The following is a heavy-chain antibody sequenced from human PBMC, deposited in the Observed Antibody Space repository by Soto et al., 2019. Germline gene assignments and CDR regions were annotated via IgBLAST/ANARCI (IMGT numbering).Heavy chain of an antibody. D-gene: IGHD3-10*01. CDR1: GGSISSSSYY. CDR2: IYYSGST. Sequence: PSETLSLTCTVSGGSISSSSYYWGWIRQPPGKGLEWIGSIYYSGSTYYNPSLKSRVTISVDTSKNQFSLKLSSVTAADTAVYYCARHPYVLLWFGEFPLKPYGQRNWFAPWGQGTLVTV. J-gene: IGHJ5*02. CDR3: ARHPYVLLWFGEFPLKPYGQRNWFAP. V-gene: IGHV4-39*01.